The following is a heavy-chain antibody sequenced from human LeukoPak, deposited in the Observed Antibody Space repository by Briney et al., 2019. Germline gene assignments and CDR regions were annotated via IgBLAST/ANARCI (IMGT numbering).Heavy chain of an antibody. CDR2: ISSNGRDT. V-gene: IGHV3-64D*06. D-gene: IGHD6-13*01. CDR3: ARLAAAGHSDY. J-gene: IGHJ4*02. Sequence: GGSLRLSCSASAFTFCTYAMLWVRQAPGKGLEYVSAISSNGRDTYYAASVRGRFSISRVNSNNTLYLQMSSLRPEDTAMYYCARLAAAGHSDYWGQGSLVAVSS. CDR1: AFTFCTYA.